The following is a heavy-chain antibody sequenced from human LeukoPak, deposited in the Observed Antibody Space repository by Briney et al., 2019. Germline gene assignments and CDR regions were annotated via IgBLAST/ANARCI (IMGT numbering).Heavy chain of an antibody. J-gene: IGHJ4*02. CDR3: ARAPPYDYVWGSYRPFDY. CDR1: GGTFSSYA. CDR2: IIPILGIA. D-gene: IGHD3-16*02. Sequence: ASVKVSCKASGGTFSSYATSWVRQAPGQGLEWMGRIIPILGIANYAQKFQGRVTITADKSTSTAYMELSSLRSEDTAVYYCARAPPYDYVWGSYRPFDYWGQGTLVTVSS. V-gene: IGHV1-69*04.